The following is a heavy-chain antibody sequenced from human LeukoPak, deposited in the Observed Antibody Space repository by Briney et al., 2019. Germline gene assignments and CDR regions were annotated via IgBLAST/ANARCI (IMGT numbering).Heavy chain of an antibody. CDR3: ARLPYSSSWYLDY. D-gene: IGHD6-13*01. V-gene: IGHV3-21*01. CDR2: ISSSSSYI. Sequence: GGSLTLSCQASGFTFYMYAMSWVRQAPGKGLEWVSSISSSSSYIYYADSVKGRFTISRDNAKNSLYLQMNSLRAEDTAVYYCARLPYSSSWYLDYWGQGTLVTVSS. J-gene: IGHJ4*02. CDR1: GFTFYMYA.